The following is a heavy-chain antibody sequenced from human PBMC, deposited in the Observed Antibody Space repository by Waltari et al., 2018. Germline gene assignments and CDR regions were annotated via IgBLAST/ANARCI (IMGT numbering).Heavy chain of an antibody. CDR1: GGSLSGYH. V-gene: IGHV4-34*02. CDR2: INDSGRT. J-gene: IGHJ6*03. Sequence: QVQLQQWGAGLLKPSETLSLTCDVSGGSLSGYHWTWIRQLPGKGLEWIGEINDSGRTNYNPSLESRVTVSIDTAKNQFSLRVRSVTAADTAVYYCARVVGYYYYYMDVWGKGTTGTISS. CDR3: ARVVGYYYYYMDV.